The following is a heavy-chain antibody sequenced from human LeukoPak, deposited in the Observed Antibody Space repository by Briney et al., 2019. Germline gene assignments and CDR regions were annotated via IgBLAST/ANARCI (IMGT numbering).Heavy chain of an antibody. J-gene: IGHJ4*02. V-gene: IGHV3-30*18. CDR1: GFTFSSYG. CDR2: ISYDGSNK. Sequence: GGSLRLSCAASGFTFSSYGMHWVRQAPGKGLEWVAVISYDGSNKYYADSVKGRFTISRDNSKNTLYLQMNSLRAEDTAVYYCAKNYYYDSSPSVPLIFDYWGQGTLVTVSS. CDR3: AKNYYYDSSPSVPLIFDY. D-gene: IGHD3-22*01.